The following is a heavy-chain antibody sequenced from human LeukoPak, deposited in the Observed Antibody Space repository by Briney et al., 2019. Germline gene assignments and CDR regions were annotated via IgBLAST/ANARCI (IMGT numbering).Heavy chain of an antibody. J-gene: IGHJ4*02. V-gene: IGHV3-33*06. Sequence: GGSLRLSCAASGFPFSGSGMHWVRQAPGNGLEGVAIIWYDGSHQYYADSVKGRFTISRDNSKNTLDLQSNSLRVEDTAVYFCAKDKDTPATAQPQRGYFESWGQGTLVTVSS. CDR3: AKDKDTPATAQPQRGYFES. D-gene: IGHD2-15*01. CDR1: GFPFSGSG. CDR2: IWYDGSHQ.